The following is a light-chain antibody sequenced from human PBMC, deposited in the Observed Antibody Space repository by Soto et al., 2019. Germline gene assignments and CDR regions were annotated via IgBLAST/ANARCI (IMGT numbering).Light chain of an antibody. CDR2: AAS. J-gene: IGKJ1*01. CDR1: QSIRKN. V-gene: IGKV1-39*01. CDR3: QQSYSTPGT. Sequence: DIQMTQSPSSLSASVRDRVTITCRATQSIRKNLNWYQQKPGKAPKLLIYAASSLQSGVPSRFSGSVSGTDFTLTISSLQPEVFATYFCQQSYSTPGTFGQGTKVEIK.